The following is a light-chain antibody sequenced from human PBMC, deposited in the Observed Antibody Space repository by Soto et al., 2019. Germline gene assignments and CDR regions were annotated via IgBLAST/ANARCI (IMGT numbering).Light chain of an antibody. V-gene: IGKV3-15*01. CDR1: QSISSL. CDR2: GAS. CDR3: QQYYDWPIT. Sequence: EIVLTQSPATLSLSPGERATLSCRASQSISSLLAWYQQKPGQAPRLLIYGASTRATGIPARFSGSGSGADFTLTISSLQSEDFAVYYCQQYYDWPITFGQGTRLEIK. J-gene: IGKJ5*01.